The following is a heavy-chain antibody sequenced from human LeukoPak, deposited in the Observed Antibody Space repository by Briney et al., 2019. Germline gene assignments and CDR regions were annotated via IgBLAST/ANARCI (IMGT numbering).Heavy chain of an antibody. Sequence: PGGSLRLSCAASGFTFSSYWLSWVRQPQGKGLGWVAKIKQDGSEKYYVDSVKGRFTISRDNAKNSLYLQMNSLRAEDTAVYYCARDPYYYDSSGYYINTGSDYWGQGTLVTVSS. CDR1: GFTFSSYW. V-gene: IGHV3-7*01. J-gene: IGHJ4*02. CDR2: IKQDGSEK. D-gene: IGHD3-22*01. CDR3: ARDPYYYDSSGYYINTGSDY.